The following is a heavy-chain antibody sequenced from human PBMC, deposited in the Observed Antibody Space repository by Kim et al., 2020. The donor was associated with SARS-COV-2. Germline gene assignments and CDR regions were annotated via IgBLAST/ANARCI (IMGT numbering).Heavy chain of an antibody. V-gene: IGHV3-7*01. Sequence: GGSLRLSCAASGFTFSTYWMSWVRQAPGKGLEWVANIKRDGSEKYYVDSVKGRFTISRDNAKNSLYLQMNSLRADDTAVYYCAREVGANFEYWGQGTLVTVSS. J-gene: IGHJ4*02. CDR1: GFTFSTYW. CDR3: AREVGANFEY. CDR2: IKRDGSEK. D-gene: IGHD1-26*01.